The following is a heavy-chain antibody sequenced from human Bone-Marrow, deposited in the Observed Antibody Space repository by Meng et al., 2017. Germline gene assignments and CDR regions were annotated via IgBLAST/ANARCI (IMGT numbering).Heavy chain of an antibody. J-gene: IGHJ4*02. CDR1: GFSLSTSGVG. D-gene: IGHD5-12*01. V-gene: IGHV2-5*02. CDR2: IYWDDDK. CDR3: AHRLPSRLWRSGSCYDQ. Sequence: QITLHGSGSMLVKPTQTITLTCTCSGFSLSTSGVGVGWIRQPPGKALEWLALIYWDDDKRYSPSLKSRLTITKDTSKNQVVLTLTNMDPVDTATYYCAHRLPSRLWRSGSCYDQWGQGTLVTVSS.